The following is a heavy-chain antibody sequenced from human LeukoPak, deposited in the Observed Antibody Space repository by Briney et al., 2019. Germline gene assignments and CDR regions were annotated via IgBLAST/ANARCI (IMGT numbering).Heavy chain of an antibody. J-gene: IGHJ4*02. CDR1: GGTFSSYA. Sequence: GASVKVSCMASGGTFSSYAISWVRQAPGQGLEWMGGIIPIFGTANYAQKFQGRVTITADESTSTAYMELSSLRSEDTAVYYCASTMEPPGGYSYGPNPFDYWGQGTLVTVSS. CDR3: ASTMEPPGGYSYGPNPFDY. V-gene: IGHV1-69*01. CDR2: IIPIFGTA. D-gene: IGHD5-18*01.